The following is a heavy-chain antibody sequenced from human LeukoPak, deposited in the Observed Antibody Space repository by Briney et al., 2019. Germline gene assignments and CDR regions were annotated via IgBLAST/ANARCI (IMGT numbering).Heavy chain of an antibody. Sequence: GGSLRLSCAASGFTVSSNYMSWVRQAPGKGLEWVSVIYSGGSTYYADSVKGRFTISRDNAKNTLYLQMNSLRAEDTAVYYCARVLTMVRGVIGYWGQGTLVTVSS. D-gene: IGHD3-10*01. CDR2: IYSGGST. CDR3: ARVLTMVRGVIGY. CDR1: GFTVSSNY. V-gene: IGHV3-53*01. J-gene: IGHJ4*02.